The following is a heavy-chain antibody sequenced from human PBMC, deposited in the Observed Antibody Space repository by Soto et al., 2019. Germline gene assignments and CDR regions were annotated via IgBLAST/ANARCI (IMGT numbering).Heavy chain of an antibody. V-gene: IGHV4-59*01. D-gene: IGHD6-6*01. Sequence: QVQLQESGPGLVNPSETLSLTCTVSGGSISSYYWSWIRQPPGKGLEWMGYFYYSGSTNYNPSLKSRVTISVDTSKNPFSVKLSSVTAADTAVYFCAGGVEYSSSSTQSAAFDIWGQGTMVTVSS. CDR1: GGSISSYY. J-gene: IGHJ3*02. CDR3: AGGVEYSSSSTQSAAFDI. CDR2: FYYSGST.